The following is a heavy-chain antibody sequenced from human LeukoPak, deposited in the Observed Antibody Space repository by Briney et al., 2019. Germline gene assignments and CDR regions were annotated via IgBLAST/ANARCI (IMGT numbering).Heavy chain of an antibody. D-gene: IGHD1-1*01. V-gene: IGHV3-23*01. CDR2: ITDDEDT. CDR3: AKVDYWSPENYFDS. CDR1: GFPFRSYA. J-gene: IGHJ4*02. Sequence: GGSLRLSCVASGFPFRSYAMTWVRQTPGKGLESVSVITDDEDTYYADSEADPFTISRDNSQNTVFLQMNSLRVEDTAVYYCAKVDYWSPENYFDSWGQGTLVTVSS.